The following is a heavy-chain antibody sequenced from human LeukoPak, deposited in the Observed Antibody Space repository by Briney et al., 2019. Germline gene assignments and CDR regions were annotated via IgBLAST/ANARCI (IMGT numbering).Heavy chain of an antibody. V-gene: IGHV1-2*02. Sequence: GASVKVSCKASGYTFTGYYMHWVRQAPGQVLEWMGWINPNSGGTNYAQKFQGRVTMTRDTSISTAYMELSRLRSDDTAVYYCARDDDDGVPNEYWGQGTLVTVSS. CDR3: ARDDDDGVPNEY. CDR2: INPNSGGT. J-gene: IGHJ4*02. CDR1: GYTFTGYY. D-gene: IGHD3-16*01.